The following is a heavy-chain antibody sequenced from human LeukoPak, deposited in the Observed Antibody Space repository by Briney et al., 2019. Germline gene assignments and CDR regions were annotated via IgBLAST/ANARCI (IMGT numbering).Heavy chain of an antibody. CDR1: GGSISSSSYY. J-gene: IGHJ2*01. D-gene: IGHD4-11*01. Sequence: KASETLSLTCTVSGGSISSSSYYWGWIRQPPGKGLEWIGSIYYSGSTYYNPSLKSRVTISVDTSKNQFSLKLSSVTAADTAVYYCARRTGSGNYDWYFDLWGRGTLVTVSS. V-gene: IGHV4-39*01. CDR2: IYYSGST. CDR3: ARRTGSGNYDWYFDL.